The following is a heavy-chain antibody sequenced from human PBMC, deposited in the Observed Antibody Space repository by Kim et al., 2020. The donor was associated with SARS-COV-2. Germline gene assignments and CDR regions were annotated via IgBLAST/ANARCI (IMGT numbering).Heavy chain of an antibody. CDR2: INHSGST. V-gene: IGHV4-34*01. Sequence: SETLSLTCAVYGGSFSGYYWSWIRQPPGKGLEWIGEINHSGSTNYNPSLKSRVTISVDTSKNQFSLKLSSVTAADTAVYYCASAYDILTGYYPHWGQGTLFTVSS. J-gene: IGHJ4*02. CDR3: ASAYDILTGYYPH. D-gene: IGHD3-9*01. CDR1: GGSFSGYY.